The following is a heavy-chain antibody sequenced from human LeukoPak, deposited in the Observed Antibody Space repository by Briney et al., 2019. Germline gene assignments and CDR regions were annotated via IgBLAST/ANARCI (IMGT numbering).Heavy chain of an antibody. CDR1: GFTFSSYA. CDR3: ARDAVAYDFWSGYYTLGAFDI. CDR2: ISGSGGST. D-gene: IGHD3-3*01. J-gene: IGHJ3*02. V-gene: IGHV3-23*01. Sequence: GGSLRLSCAASGFTFSSYAMSWVRQAPGKGLEWVSAISGSGGSTYYADSVKGRSTISRDNAKNPLYLQMNSLRAEDTAVYYCARDAVAYDFWSGYYTLGAFDIWGQGTMVTVSS.